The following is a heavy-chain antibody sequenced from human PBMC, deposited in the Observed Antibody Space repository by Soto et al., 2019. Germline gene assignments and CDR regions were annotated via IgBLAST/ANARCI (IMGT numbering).Heavy chain of an antibody. CDR1: GYTFTAYA. D-gene: IGHD6-19*01. CDR3: ARAVAVPADFDY. Sequence: QVQLVQSGAEEKKPGASVKVSCKASGYTFTAYAMHWVRQAPGQRLEWMGWINAGNGNTKYSQKFQGRVTITRDTSARTAYRELSSLRSEDTAAYYCARAVAVPADFDYWGQGTLVTVSS. CDR2: INAGNGNT. V-gene: IGHV1-3*05. J-gene: IGHJ4*02.